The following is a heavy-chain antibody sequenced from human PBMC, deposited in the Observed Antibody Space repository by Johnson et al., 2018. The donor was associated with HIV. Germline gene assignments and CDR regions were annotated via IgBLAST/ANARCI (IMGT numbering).Heavy chain of an antibody. Sequence: VQLVESGGGLVQPGRSLRLSCAASGFTFDDYAMHWVRQAPGQGLEWVANIKQDGSEKHYVDSVKGRFSISRDNAKNSLYLQRNSLRAEDTALYYCARGADPGIAAALVWGQGTMVTVSS. CDR2: IKQDGSEK. D-gene: IGHD6-13*01. V-gene: IGHV3-7*03. CDR3: ARGADPGIAAALV. CDR1: GFTFDDYA. J-gene: IGHJ3*01.